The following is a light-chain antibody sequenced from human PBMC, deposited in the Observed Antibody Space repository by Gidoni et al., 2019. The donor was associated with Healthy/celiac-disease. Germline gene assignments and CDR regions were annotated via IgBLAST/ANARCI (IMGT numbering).Light chain of an antibody. CDR1: QSISSY. Sequence: DIQMTQSPSSLSASVGDRVTITCRASQSISSYLNWYQQKPGKAPKLLIYAASSLQSGVPSRFSGSGSGTDFTRTISSLQPEDFATYYCQQSYRTTYTFXQXTKLEIK. J-gene: IGKJ2*01. CDR3: QQSYRTTYT. CDR2: AAS. V-gene: IGKV1-39*01.